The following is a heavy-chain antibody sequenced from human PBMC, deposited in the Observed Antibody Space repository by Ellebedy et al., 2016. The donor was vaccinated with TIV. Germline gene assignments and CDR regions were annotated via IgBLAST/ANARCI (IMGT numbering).Heavy chain of an antibody. CDR1: GYTFTSYG. V-gene: IGHV1-18*01. CDR3: ARKREYYYGMDV. Sequence: ASVKVSCXASGYTFTSYGISWVRQAPGQGLEWMGWISAYNGNTNYAQKLQGRVTMTTDTSTSTAYMELRSLRSEDTAVYYCARKREYYYGMDVWGQGTTVTVSS. D-gene: IGHD5-24*01. J-gene: IGHJ6*02. CDR2: ISAYNGNT.